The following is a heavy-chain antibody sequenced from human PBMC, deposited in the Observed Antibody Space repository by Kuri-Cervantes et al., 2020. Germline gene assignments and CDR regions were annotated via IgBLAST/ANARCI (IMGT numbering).Heavy chain of an antibody. CDR3: GTSCYGEYYYYMDV. V-gene: IGHV1-2*04. Sequence: ASVKVSCKASGYTFTGYYMHWVRQAPGQGLEWMGWINPNSGGTNYAQKFQGWVTMTRDTSISTAYMELSRLRSDDTAVYYCGTSCYGEYYYYMDVWGKGTTVTVSS. CDR1: GYTFTGYY. CDR2: INPNSGGT. D-gene: IGHD2-2*01. J-gene: IGHJ6*03.